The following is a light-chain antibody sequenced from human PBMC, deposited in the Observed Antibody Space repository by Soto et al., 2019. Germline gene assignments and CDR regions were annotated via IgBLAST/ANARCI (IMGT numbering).Light chain of an antibody. Sequence: QSALTQPRSVSGSPGQSVTISCTGTRSDVGGYDYVAWYQQYPGKDPKLMIYDVIKRPSGVPDRFSGCKSGTTASLTISGLPAEGEDDYYCCSYGGSYTVVFGGGTKLTVL. CDR1: RSDVGGYDY. CDR3: CSYGGSYTVV. CDR2: DVI. J-gene: IGLJ2*01. V-gene: IGLV2-11*01.